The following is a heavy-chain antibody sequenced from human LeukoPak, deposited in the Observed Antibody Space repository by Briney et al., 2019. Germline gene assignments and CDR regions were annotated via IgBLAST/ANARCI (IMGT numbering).Heavy chain of an antibody. D-gene: IGHD2-15*01. CDR3: ARAVSGGSSFFYMDV. V-gene: IGHV1-18*01. Sequence: ASVKVSCKASSFIFNNYGISWVRQAPGQGLEWMGWISVYNDNTKYSQNLQGRVTLTTDKSTNTAYMELRSLRSDDTAIYYCARAVSGGSSFFYMDVWGKGTTVTISS. J-gene: IGHJ6*03. CDR1: SFIFNNYG. CDR2: ISVYNDNT.